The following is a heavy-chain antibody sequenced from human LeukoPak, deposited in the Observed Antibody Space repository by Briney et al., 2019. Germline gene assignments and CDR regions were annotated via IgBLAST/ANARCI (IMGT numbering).Heavy chain of an antibody. CDR1: GYTSTTYG. Sequence: ASVKVSCKASGYTSTTYGISWVRQAPGQGLQWMGWINAFNGNTNYAQQLQDRVTMTTDTSTSTVYMELRSLRSEDTAVYYCARDLSMVRGVMLVWFDPWGQGTLVTVSS. CDR3: ARDLSMVRGVMLVWFDP. J-gene: IGHJ5*02. D-gene: IGHD3-10*01. CDR2: INAFNGNT. V-gene: IGHV1-18*01.